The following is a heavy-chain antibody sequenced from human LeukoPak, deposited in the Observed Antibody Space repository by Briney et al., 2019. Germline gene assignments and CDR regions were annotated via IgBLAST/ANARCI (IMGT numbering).Heavy chain of an antibody. CDR1: GGSIRSSGYY. CDR3: ARRSGGTGFDY. CDR2: IHYSGST. J-gene: IGHJ4*02. D-gene: IGHD6-13*01. V-gene: IGHV4-39*01. Sequence: SETLSLTCTVSGGSIRSSGYYWGWIPQPPGKGLQWIESIHYSGSTYYNSSLKSRVTMSVETSMTQMALKLRAVTAADTAVYYCARRSGGTGFDYWGQGFLVTVAS.